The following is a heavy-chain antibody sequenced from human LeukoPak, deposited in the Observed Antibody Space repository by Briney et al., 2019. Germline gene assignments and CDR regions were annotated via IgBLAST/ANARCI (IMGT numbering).Heavy chain of an antibody. Sequence: SETLSLTCTVSGGSLSSYYWSWLRQPPGKGLEWIGYIYYSGSTYYNPSLTSRVTISVDTSKNQFSLTLSSVTAADTAVYYCARGVGGTVDYWGQGTLVTVSS. D-gene: IGHD3-16*01. CDR1: GGSLSSYY. CDR3: ARGVGGTVDY. J-gene: IGHJ4*02. CDR2: IYYSGST. V-gene: IGHV4-59*08.